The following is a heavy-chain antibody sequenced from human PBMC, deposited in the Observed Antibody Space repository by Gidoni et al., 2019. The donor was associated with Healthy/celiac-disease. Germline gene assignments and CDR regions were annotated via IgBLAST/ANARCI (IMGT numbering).Heavy chain of an antibody. CDR3: VKDWGGSSFLYDY. CDR2: ISSNGGST. Sequence: EVQLVESGGGLVEPGGSLRVAGSADGCTVSSYAMHWVRQAPGKGRVYVSAISSNGGSTYYADSVKGRFPLSRDNSKNTLYLQMSSLRAEDTAVYYCVKDWGGSSFLYDYWGQGPLVTVSS. D-gene: IGHD1-26*01. J-gene: IGHJ4*02. CDR1: GCTVSSYA. V-gene: IGHV3-64D*06.